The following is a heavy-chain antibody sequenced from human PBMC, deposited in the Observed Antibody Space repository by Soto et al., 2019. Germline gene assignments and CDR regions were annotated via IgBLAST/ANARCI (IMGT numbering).Heavy chain of an antibody. Sequence: GASVTVSCKASVYTFTSYAIHWVRQAPRQRLEWMGWINAGNGNTKYSQKFQGRVTITRDTSASTAYMELSSLRSEDTAVYYCARVHSPLDYYDSSGYIDYWGQGTLVTVSS. V-gene: IGHV1-3*01. J-gene: IGHJ4*02. CDR1: VYTFTSYA. CDR2: INAGNGNT. CDR3: ARVHSPLDYYDSSGYIDY. D-gene: IGHD3-22*01.